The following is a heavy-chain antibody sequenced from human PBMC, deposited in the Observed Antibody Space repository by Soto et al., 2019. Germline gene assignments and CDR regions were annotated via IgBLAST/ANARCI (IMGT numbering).Heavy chain of an antibody. V-gene: IGHV4-61*08. CDR2: TSYTGNT. D-gene: IGHD6-6*01. J-gene: IGHJ4*02. CDR3: ARVMEQLALDY. Sequence: PSETLSLTCPVSVDSFSRGDYYWGWIRQPPGKGLEWIAYTSYTGNTNYNPSLQSRVTMSVDTSKNQFSLKLSSVTAADTAVYYCARVMEQLALDYWGQGTLVTVSS. CDR1: VDSFSRGDYY.